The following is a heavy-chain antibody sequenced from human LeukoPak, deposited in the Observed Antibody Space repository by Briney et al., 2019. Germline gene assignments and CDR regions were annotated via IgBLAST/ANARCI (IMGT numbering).Heavy chain of an antibody. V-gene: IGHV3-7*01. CDR1: GLTFRSYW. CDR3: ARDIVVVLAAMGDDAFAI. CDR2: INQDGSEK. J-gene: IGHJ3*02. Sequence: GGSLRLSCAASGLTFRSYWMSWVLQAPGKGLEWVANINQDGSEKYYVDSVRGRFTISRDNAKNSLYLQMNSLRAEDTAVYYCARDIVVVLAAMGDDAFAIWGQGTMVTVSS. D-gene: IGHD2-2*01.